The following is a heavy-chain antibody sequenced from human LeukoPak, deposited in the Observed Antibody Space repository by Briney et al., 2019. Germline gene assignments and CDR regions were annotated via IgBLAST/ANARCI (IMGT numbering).Heavy chain of an antibody. CDR2: IDWDDDK. D-gene: IGHD2-15*01. CDR1: GFSLSTSGMR. J-gene: IGHJ4*02. CDR3: ARSPTKYCSGGSCYGAFDY. V-gene: IGHV2-70*04. Sequence: SGPTLVNPTQTLTLTCTFSGFSLSTSGMRVSWIRQPPGKALEWLARIDWDDDKFYSTSLKARLTISNDTSKQQVVLTMTNMDPVDTATYYCARSPTKYCSGGSCYGAFDYWGQGTLVTVSS.